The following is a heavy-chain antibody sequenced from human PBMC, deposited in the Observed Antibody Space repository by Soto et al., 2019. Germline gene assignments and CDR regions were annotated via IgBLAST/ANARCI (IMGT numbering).Heavy chain of an antibody. V-gene: IGHV3-13*01. CDR3: ARDKGACSRTSCPNKIYHFAMDV. D-gene: IGHD2-2*01. CDR2: IGATGDT. Sequence: DVQLVESGGGLVQPGGSLRLSCAASGFSFSTYGMHWVRQVTGKGLEWVSGIGATGDTHYPGSVKGRFSASRENAKNSLHLQMKSLRAGDTAVYYCARDKGACSRTSCPNKIYHFAMDVWGQGTTVIVSS. CDR1: GFSFSTYG. J-gene: IGHJ6*02.